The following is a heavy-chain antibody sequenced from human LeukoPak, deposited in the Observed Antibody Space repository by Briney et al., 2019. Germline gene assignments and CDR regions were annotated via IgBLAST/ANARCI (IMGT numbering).Heavy chain of an antibody. J-gene: IGHJ6*03. CDR3: ARGVLGYYYYYMDL. CDR2: MNPKSGDT. D-gene: IGHD2-8*02. Sequence: ASVRVSCKASRSTFKTYDIIWVRQASGQGLEWMGWMNPKSGDTVCAETFQARVTMTRNISMNTAYMELSNLKSEDTAIYYCARGVLGYYYYYMDLWGEGTAVTVSS. V-gene: IGHV1-8*01. CDR1: RSTFKTYD.